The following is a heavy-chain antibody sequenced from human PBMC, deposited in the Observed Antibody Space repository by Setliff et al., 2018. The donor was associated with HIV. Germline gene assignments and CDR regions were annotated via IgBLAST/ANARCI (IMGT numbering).Heavy chain of an antibody. CDR2: IYPSGST. D-gene: IGHD2-2*01. CDR3: ATSVEVPWNYYMDV. Sequence: PSETLSLTCNVSGGSISSGGYYWSWIRQPPGKGLEWIGYIYPSGSTNYNPSLKSPVTMSTDTSKNQFSLELSSVTTSDTAVYYCATSVEVPWNYYMDVWGKGTTVTVSS. J-gene: IGHJ6*03. CDR1: GGSISSGGYY. V-gene: IGHV4-61*08.